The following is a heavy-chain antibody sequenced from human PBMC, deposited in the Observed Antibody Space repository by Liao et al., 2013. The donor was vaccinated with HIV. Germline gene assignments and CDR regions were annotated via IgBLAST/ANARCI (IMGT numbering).Heavy chain of an antibody. D-gene: IGHD3-3*01. CDR2: IYASGDT. CDR3: AARITIFGVVIPHAFDI. CDR1: GDSIRSNS. V-gene: IGHV4-4*07. J-gene: IGHJ3*02. Sequence: QVQLLESGPGLAKPSETLSLICTVSGDSIRSNSWSWIRQPAGKGLEWIGRIYASGDTNYNPSLKSRITMSVDTSKNQFSLKLSSVTAADTAVYYCAARITIFGVVIPHAFDIWGQGTMVTVSS.